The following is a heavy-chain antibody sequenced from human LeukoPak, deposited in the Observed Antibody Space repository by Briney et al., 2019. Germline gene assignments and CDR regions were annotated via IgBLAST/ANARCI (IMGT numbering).Heavy chain of an antibody. Sequence: GGSVRLSCASCGFILRRYAMHWVRQPRGKGLEGVSASSGSGGSKYYADYVKGRFTISRDNSKHTLYLQMNSLRAEDTAVYYCAKDRKVPIFGVVPSSHYGMDVWGQGTTVTVSS. D-gene: IGHD3-3*01. J-gene: IGHJ6*02. CDR2: SSGSGGSK. V-gene: IGHV3-23*01. CDR1: GFILRRYA. CDR3: AKDRKVPIFGVVPSSHYGMDV.